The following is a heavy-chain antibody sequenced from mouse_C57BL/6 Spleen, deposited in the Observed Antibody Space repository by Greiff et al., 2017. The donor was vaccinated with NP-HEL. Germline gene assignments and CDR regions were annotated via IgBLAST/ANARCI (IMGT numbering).Heavy chain of an antibody. J-gene: IGHJ3*01. CDR1: GYTFTTYP. CDR2: FHPYNDDT. Sequence: LQESGAELVKPGASVKMSCKASGYTFTTYPIEWMKQNHGKSLEWIGNFHPYNDDTKYNEKFKGKATLTVEKSSSTVYLELSRLTSDDSAVYYCARNDYYGSSLFAYWGQGTLVTVSA. D-gene: IGHD1-1*01. V-gene: IGHV1-47*01. CDR3: ARNDYYGSSLFAY.